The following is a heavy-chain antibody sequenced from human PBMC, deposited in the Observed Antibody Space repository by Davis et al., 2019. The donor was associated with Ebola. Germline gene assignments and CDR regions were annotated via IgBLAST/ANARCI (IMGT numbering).Heavy chain of an antibody. V-gene: IGHV5-51*01. J-gene: IGHJ4*02. D-gene: IGHD1-1*01. CDR3: AKSTGTTGPFDF. CDR1: GYSFTSYW. CDR2: IYPGDSDT. Sequence: GESLKISCKGSGYSFTSYWIGWVRQMPGKGLEWMGIIYPGDSDTRYSPSFQGQVTISVDRSISTAFLQWDSLKASDTAMYYCAKSTGTTGPFDFWGQGTLITVSS.